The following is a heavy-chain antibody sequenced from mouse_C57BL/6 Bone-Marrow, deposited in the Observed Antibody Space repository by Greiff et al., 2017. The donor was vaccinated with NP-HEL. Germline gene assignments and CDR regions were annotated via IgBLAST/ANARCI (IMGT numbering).Heavy chain of an antibody. Sequence: EVQGVESGGGLVKPGGSLKLSCAASGFTFSSYTMSWVRQTPEKRLEWVATISGGGGNTYYPDSVKGRFTISRDNAKNTLYLQMSSLRSEDTALYYCARQGYGNYWFAYWGQGTLVTVSA. D-gene: IGHD2-10*02. V-gene: IGHV5-9*01. CDR3: ARQGYGNYWFAY. CDR1: GFTFSSYT. CDR2: ISGGGGNT. J-gene: IGHJ3*01.